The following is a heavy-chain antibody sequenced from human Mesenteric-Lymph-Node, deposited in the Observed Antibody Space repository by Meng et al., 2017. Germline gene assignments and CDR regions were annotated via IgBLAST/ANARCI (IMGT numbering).Heavy chain of an antibody. D-gene: IGHD1-1*01. CDR3: ARYINSAGHSDY. J-gene: IGHJ4*02. CDR1: EDRVSSDSAA. Sequence: LCLSCAIAEDRVSSDSAAWNWIRQSPSRGLEWLGRTYYRYKWYSDYAVSVKSRISINPDTSKNECSLQLNSVTPEDTAVYYCARYINSAGHSDYWGQGTLVTVSS. V-gene: IGHV6-1*01. CDR2: TYYRYKWYS.